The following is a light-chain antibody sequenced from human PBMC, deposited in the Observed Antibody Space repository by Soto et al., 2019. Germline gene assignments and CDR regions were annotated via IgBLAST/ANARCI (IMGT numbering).Light chain of an antibody. Sequence: EIVLTQSPGTLSLSPGERATLSCRASHSVSSSYLAWYHQKPGQTLRLLIYRATTRATGITARFSGSVSGTEFTLTISSLQSEHFAVYCCQQYNNWPPITFGQGTRQKI. CDR1: HSVSSSY. V-gene: IGKV3-15*01. J-gene: IGKJ5*01. CDR2: RAT. CDR3: QQYNNWPPIT.